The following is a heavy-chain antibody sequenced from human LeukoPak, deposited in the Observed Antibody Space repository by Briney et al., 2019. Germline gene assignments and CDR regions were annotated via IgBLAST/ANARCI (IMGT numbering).Heavy chain of an antibody. D-gene: IGHD3-10*01. V-gene: IGHV3-9*01. CDR1: GFTFDDYA. CDR2: ISWNSGSI. Sequence: GRSLRLSCAASGFTFDDYAMHWVRHAPGKGLEWVSGISWNSGSIGYADSVKGRFTISRDNAKNSLYLQMNSLRAEDTALYYCAKDKGYGSGSYQQYYFDYWGQGTLVTVSS. J-gene: IGHJ4*02. CDR3: AKDKGYGSGSYQQYYFDY.